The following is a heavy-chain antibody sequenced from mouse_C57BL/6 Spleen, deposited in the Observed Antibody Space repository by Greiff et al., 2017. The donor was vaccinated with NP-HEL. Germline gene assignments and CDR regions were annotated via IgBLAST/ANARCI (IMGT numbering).Heavy chain of an antibody. Sequence: EVKLVESGGGLVKPGGSLKLSCAASGFTFSDYGMHWVRQAPEKGLEWVAYISSGSSTIYYADTVKGRFTISRDNAKNTLFLQMTSLRSEDTAMYYCARNVLLRSYYFDYWGQGTTLTVSS. V-gene: IGHV5-17*01. CDR1: GFTFSDYG. D-gene: IGHD1-1*01. J-gene: IGHJ2*01. CDR2: ISSGSSTI. CDR3: ARNVLLRSYYFDY.